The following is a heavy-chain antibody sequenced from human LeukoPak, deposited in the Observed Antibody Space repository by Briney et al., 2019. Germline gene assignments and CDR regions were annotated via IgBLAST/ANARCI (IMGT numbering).Heavy chain of an antibody. CDR3: ARDIRSQAMDV. Sequence: PGGSLRLSCAASGFTVSSNYMSWVRQAPGKGLEWVSVIYSGGSTYYADSVKGRFTISRDNSKNTLYLQMNGLRAEDTAVYYCARDIRSQAMDVWGQGTTVTVSS. V-gene: IGHV3-66*01. J-gene: IGHJ6*02. CDR2: IYSGGST. CDR1: GFTVSSNY.